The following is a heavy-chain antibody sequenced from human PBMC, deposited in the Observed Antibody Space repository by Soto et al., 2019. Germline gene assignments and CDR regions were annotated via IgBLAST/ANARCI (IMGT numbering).Heavy chain of an antibody. CDR1: GFTFSGYW. CDR3: ARDATFCLDC. J-gene: IGHJ4*02. Sequence: EVQLVESGGGLVQPGGSLRLSCAASGFTFSGYWMAWVRQAPGKGLEWVANINQGGGEKYHVDSVKGRFTISRDNTENSPYLQMSSLRAEDTAVYYCARDATFCLDCWGRGTMVTVSS. V-gene: IGHV3-7*03. D-gene: IGHD3-16*01. CDR2: INQGGGEK.